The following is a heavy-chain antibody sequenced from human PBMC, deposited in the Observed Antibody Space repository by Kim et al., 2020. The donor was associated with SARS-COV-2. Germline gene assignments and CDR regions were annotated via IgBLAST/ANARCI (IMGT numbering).Heavy chain of an antibody. CDR1: GFTFSTYA. D-gene: IGHD5-18*01. CDR3: AKDGGGYTYDS. Sequence: GGSLRLSCAVSGFTFSTYAMSWVRQAPGKGLEWVSFISGRGGTTYYVESVKGRFTISRDNSKNTLYLQMNSLRAEDTALYYCAKDGGGYTYDSWGQGTLVTVSS. V-gene: IGHV3-23*01. J-gene: IGHJ5*02. CDR2: ISGRGGTT.